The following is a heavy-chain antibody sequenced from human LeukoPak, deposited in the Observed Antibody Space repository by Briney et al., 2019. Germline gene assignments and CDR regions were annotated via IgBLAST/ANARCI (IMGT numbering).Heavy chain of an antibody. J-gene: IGHJ4*02. CDR2: INHSGST. Sequence: PSETLSLTCAVYGGSFSGYYWSWIRQPPGKGLEWIGEINHSGSTNYNPSLKSRVTISVDTSKNQFSLKLSSVTAADTAVYYCARGPIQRGQYGVRSNGWSNYWGQGTLVTVSS. D-gene: IGHD6-19*01. CDR1: GGSFSGYY. CDR3: ARGPIQRGQYGVRSNGWSNY. V-gene: IGHV4-34*01.